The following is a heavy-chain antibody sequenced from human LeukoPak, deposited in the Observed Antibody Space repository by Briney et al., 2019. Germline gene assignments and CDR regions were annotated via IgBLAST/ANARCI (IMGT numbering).Heavy chain of an antibody. J-gene: IGHJ3*02. V-gene: IGHV4-59*01. CDR2: IYYSGST. Sequence: PSETLSLTCTVSGGSIISYYWSWIRQPPGKGLEGIGYIYYSGSTNYNPSLKSRVTISVDTSKNQFSLKLSSVTAADTAVYYCARDLGSYDAFDIWGQGTMVTVSS. CDR3: ARDLGSYDAFDI. CDR1: GGSIISYY. D-gene: IGHD3-10*01.